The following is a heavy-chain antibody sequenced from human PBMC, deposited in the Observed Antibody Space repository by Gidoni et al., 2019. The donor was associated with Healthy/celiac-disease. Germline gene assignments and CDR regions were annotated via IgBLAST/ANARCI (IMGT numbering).Heavy chain of an antibody. J-gene: IGHJ4*02. CDR3: AKDGSSSAIDY. CDR1: GFTFDDYA. Sequence: EVQLVESGGGLVQPGRSLRLSCAASGFTFDDYAMHWVRQAPGKGLEWVSGISCNSGSIGYADSVKGRFTISRDNAKNSLYLQMNSLRAEDTALYYCAKDGSSSAIDYWGQGTLVTVSS. CDR2: ISCNSGSI. D-gene: IGHD6-6*01. V-gene: IGHV3-9*01.